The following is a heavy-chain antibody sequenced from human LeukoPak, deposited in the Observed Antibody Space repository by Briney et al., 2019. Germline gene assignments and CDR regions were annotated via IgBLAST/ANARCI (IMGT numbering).Heavy chain of an antibody. CDR1: GFTFDDYG. V-gene: IGHV3-21*01. D-gene: IGHD1-26*01. CDR2: ISGSSTYT. CDR3: VRDLVVGATLERHY. Sequence: GGSLRLSCAASGFTFDDYGMSWVRQAPGKGLEWVSAISGSSTYTYYADSVKGRFTISRDNPKNSLYLQMNTLRAEDTAVYYCVRDLVVGATLERHYWGQGTLVTVSS. J-gene: IGHJ4*02.